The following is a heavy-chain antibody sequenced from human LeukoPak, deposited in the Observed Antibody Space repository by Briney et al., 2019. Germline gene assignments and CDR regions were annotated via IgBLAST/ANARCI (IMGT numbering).Heavy chain of an antibody. J-gene: IGHJ3*01. Sequence: LGESLKISCKGSGYSFTSYWIGWVRQMPGKGLEWMGIIYPADSDTKYSPSFQGQVTISADKSVRTAYLQWSSLKASDTAMYYCARPNITSYYDSRGYDAFDVWGQGTMVTVSS. V-gene: IGHV5-51*01. CDR3: ARPNITSYYDSRGYDAFDV. CDR1: GYSFTSYW. D-gene: IGHD3-22*01. CDR2: IYPADSDT.